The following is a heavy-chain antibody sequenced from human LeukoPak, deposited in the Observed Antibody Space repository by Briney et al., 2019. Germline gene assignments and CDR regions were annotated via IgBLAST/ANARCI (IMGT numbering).Heavy chain of an antibody. CDR3: AKSISDQRLGDFDY. CDR1: GFTFSSSW. Sequence: PGGSLRLSCAASGFTFSSSWMHWVRQVPGKGLVWVSRINSDGTTTNYADSVKGRFTISRDYSKNTLYLQMNSLRAEDTAVYYCAKSISDQRLGDFDYWGQGTLVTVSS. CDR2: INSDGTTT. J-gene: IGHJ4*02. D-gene: IGHD6-19*01. V-gene: IGHV3-74*01.